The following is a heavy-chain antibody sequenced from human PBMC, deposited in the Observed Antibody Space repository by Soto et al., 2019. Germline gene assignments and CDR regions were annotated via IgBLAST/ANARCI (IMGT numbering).Heavy chain of an antibody. CDR1: GGTFSSYT. Sequence: GXSAKLSCKASGGTFSSYTISWVRQAPGQGLEWMGRIIPILGIANYAQKFQGRVTITADKSTSTAYMELSSLRSEDTAVYYCARGSGGYVFDYWGQGTLVTVSS. D-gene: IGHD5-12*01. CDR2: IIPILGIA. J-gene: IGHJ4*02. V-gene: IGHV1-69*02. CDR3: ARGSGGYVFDY.